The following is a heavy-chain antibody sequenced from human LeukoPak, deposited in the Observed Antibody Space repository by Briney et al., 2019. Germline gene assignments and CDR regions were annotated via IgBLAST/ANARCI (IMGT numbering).Heavy chain of an antibody. CDR1: GFTFSSYA. CDR3: APTYHDYSIGGY. CDR2: ISSNGGST. J-gene: IGHJ4*02. V-gene: IGHV3-64D*06. D-gene: IGHD4-11*01. Sequence: GGSLRLSCSASGFTFSSYAMHWVRQAPGKGLGYVSAISSNGGSTYYADSVKGRFTISRDNSKNTLYLQMSSLRAEDTAVYYCAPTYHDYSIGGYWGQGTLVTVSS.